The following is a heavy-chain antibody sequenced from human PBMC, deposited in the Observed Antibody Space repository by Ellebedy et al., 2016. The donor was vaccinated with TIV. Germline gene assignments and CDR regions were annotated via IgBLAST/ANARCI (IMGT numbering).Heavy chain of an antibody. CDR1: GFTFSSYE. J-gene: IGHJ5*02. V-gene: IGHV3-48*03. CDR3: ASTYYYGSGSYAYNWFDP. CDR2: ISSSGSTI. Sequence: GESLKISCAASGFTFSSYEMNWVRQAPGKGLEWVSYISSSGSTIYYADSVKGRCTISRDNAKNSLYLQMNSLRAEDTAVYYCASTYYYGSGSYAYNWFDPWGQGTLVTVSS. D-gene: IGHD3-10*01.